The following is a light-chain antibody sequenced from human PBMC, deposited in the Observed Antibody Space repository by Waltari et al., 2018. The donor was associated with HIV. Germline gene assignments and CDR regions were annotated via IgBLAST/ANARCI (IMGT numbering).Light chain of an antibody. CDR3: QQTFSVSIT. CDR2: GVS. J-gene: IGKJ5*01. Sequence: QLTQSPSSLSASLGDKVTITCRASQNIKSFLNWYQVRPGKAPRVLIYGVSSLPTGVPSRFRGGGSGTDFTLTINNLQPEDCASYVCQQTFSVSITFGPGTRLEI. CDR1: QNIKSF. V-gene: IGKV1-39*01.